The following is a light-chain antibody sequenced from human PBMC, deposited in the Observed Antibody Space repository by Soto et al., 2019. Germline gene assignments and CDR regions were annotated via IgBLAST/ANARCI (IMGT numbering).Light chain of an antibody. J-gene: IGKJ5*01. CDR3: QQRSNWPPVLT. Sequence: VMTQSPLSLPVTLGQPASISCRSGRGLVYRDGNIYFAWYQQKPGRALRLLIDGASTRATGIPDRFSGSGSGTDFTLTISSLEPEDFAVYYCQQRSNWPPVLTFGGGTRLEIK. CDR1: RGLVYRDGNIY. CDR2: GAS. V-gene: IGKV3D-20*02.